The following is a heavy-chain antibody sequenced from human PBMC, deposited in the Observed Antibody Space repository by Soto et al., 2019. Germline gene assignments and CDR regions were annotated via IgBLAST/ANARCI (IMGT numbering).Heavy chain of an antibody. Sequence: SETLSLTCAVYGGSFIGYYCSCIRHPPLKGLEWIGEINHSGSTNYNPSLKSRVTISVDTSKNQFSLKLSSVTAADTAVYYCGRGGKRWLQLRSGYFDYWGQGTLVTVSS. CDR2: INHSGST. CDR1: GGSFIGYY. V-gene: IGHV4-34*01. CDR3: GRGGKRWLQLRSGYFDY. J-gene: IGHJ4*02. D-gene: IGHD5-12*01.